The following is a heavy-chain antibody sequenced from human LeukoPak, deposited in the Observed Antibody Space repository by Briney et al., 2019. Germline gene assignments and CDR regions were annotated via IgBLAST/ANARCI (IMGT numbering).Heavy chain of an antibody. CDR3: ARTISEYYYYGMDV. D-gene: IGHD1-14*01. J-gene: IGHJ6*02. CDR2: ISGSGDNT. CDR1: GFTFSSYA. Sequence: GGSLRLSCAASGFTFSSYAMSWVRQVPGKGLEWVSVISGSGDNTYYADSVKGRFTISRDNSKNMLYLQMNSLRAEDTAVYYCARTISEYYYYGMDVWGQGTTVTVSS. V-gene: IGHV3-23*01.